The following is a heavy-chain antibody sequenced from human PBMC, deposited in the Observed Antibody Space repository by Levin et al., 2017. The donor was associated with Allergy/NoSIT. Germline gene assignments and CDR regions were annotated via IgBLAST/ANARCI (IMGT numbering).Heavy chain of an antibody. CDR2: IYRSGDT. Sequence: SETLSLTCAVSGGSISTDNWWSWIRQPPGKGLEWLGEIYRSGDTNHNPSLRSRVTMSVDKSKNHFSLKRSSVTAADTAVYYCATVEGLFCSGVSCSYSFHYWGQGALVTVSS. CDR1: GGSISTDNW. V-gene: IGHV4-4*02. CDR3: ATVEGLFCSGVSCSYSFHY. J-gene: IGHJ4*02. D-gene: IGHD3-9*01.